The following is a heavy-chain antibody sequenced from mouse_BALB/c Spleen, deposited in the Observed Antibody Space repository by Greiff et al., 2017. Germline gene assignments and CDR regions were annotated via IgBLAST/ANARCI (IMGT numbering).Heavy chain of an antibody. V-gene: IGHV5-6-5*01. CDR2: ISSGGST. Sequence: EVHLVESGGGLVKPGGSLKLSCAASGFTFSSYAMSWVRQTPEKRLEWVASISSGGSTYYPDSVKGRFTISRDNARNILYLQMSSLRSEDTAMYYCAYEGFAYWGQGTLVTVSA. CDR3: AYEGFAY. CDR1: GFTFSSYA. D-gene: IGHD2-3*01. J-gene: IGHJ3*01.